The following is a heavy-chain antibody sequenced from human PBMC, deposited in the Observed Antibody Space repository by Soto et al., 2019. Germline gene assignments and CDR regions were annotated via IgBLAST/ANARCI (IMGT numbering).Heavy chain of an antibody. CDR2: IWYDGSNK. J-gene: IGHJ4*02. V-gene: IGHV3-33*01. CDR3: ARGVLTGYPYYFEY. CDR1: LFTFSSYG. Sequence: GWALRLSCSSSLFTFSSYGMHWVLQTPGKGLEWVAVIWYDGSNKYYADSVKGRFTISRDNSKNTLYLQMNSLRAEDTAVYYCARGVLTGYPYYFEYWGQGTLVTVSS. D-gene: IGHD3-9*01.